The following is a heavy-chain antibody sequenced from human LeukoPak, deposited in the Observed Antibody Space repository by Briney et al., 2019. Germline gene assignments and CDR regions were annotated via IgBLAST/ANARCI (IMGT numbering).Heavy chain of an antibody. CDR1: GFTFSSYG. V-gene: IGHV3-30*02. Sequence: GGSLRLSCAASGFTFSSYGMHWVRQAPGQGLEWVALIRYDGGKEYYADSVKGRFTISRDNAKNSLYLQMNSLRAEDTAVYYCARGAYYYEDWGQGTLVTVSS. CDR3: ARGAYYYED. CDR2: IRYDGGKE. D-gene: IGHD3-22*01. J-gene: IGHJ4*02.